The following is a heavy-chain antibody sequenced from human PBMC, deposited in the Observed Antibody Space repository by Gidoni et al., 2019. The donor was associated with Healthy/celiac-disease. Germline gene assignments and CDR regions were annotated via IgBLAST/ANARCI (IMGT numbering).Heavy chain of an antibody. CDR2: IKSKTDGGTT. Sequence: EVQLVESGGGLVKPGGSLRLSCAASGFTFSNAWMRWVRQAPGKGLEWVGRIKSKTDGGTTDYAATVKGRFTISRDDSKNTLYLQMNSLKTEDTAVYYCTTVDIVATIGDGFDYWGQGTLVTVSS. CDR3: TTVDIVATIGDGFDY. D-gene: IGHD5-12*01. V-gene: IGHV3-15*01. CDR1: GFTFSNAW. J-gene: IGHJ4*02.